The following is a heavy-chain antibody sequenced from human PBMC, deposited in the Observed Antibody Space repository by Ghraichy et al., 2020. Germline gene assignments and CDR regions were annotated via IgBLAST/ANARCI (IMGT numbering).Heavy chain of an antibody. J-gene: IGHJ6*03. Sequence: GGSLRLSCAASGFTFSNYWMHWVRQGPGKGLVWVSRIDSDGSTTSYAGSVKGRFTISRDNAKNTLYLQMNSLRVEDTAVYYCARFPTSTNDYFYYMDVWGKGTTVTVSS. D-gene: IGHD2/OR15-2a*01. CDR1: GFTFSNYW. CDR3: ARFPTSTNDYFYYMDV. CDR2: IDSDGSTT. V-gene: IGHV3-74*01.